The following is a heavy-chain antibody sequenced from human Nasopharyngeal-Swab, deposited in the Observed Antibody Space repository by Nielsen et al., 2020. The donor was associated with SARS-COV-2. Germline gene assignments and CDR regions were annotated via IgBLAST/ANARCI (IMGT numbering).Heavy chain of an antibody. D-gene: IGHD6-13*01. J-gene: IGHJ4*02. CDR2: TSGSGNTK. CDR1: GFTFSDYY. Sequence: GGSLRLSYAASGFTFSDYYMSWIRQAPGKGLEWISFTSGSGNTKYYADSVKGRFTISRDNAKNSLYLQMNSLRADDTAVYYCARPRLPAGGHEAADYWGQGTLVTVSS. V-gene: IGHV3-11*04. CDR3: ARPRLPAGGHEAADY.